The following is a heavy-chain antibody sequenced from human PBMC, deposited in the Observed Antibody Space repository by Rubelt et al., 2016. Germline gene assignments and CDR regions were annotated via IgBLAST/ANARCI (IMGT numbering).Heavy chain of an antibody. D-gene: IGHD3-10*01. CDR2: ISGSAGRT. Sequence: GQLLESGGGLVQPGGSLRLSCAASGFTFSSYAMSWVRQAPGKGLEWVSVISGSAGRTNNADSVKGRFIISRDNCKSTLHLHMINLRAGDTAIYYCAKGWFGTVGDYWGQGTLVTVSS. J-gene: IGHJ4*02. CDR3: AKGWFGTVGDY. V-gene: IGHV3-23*01. CDR1: GFTFSSYA.